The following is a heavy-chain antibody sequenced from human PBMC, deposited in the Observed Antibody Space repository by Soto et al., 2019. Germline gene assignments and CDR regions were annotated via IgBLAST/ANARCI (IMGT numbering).Heavy chain of an antibody. CDR3: AKEDYDILTRPSYFDY. D-gene: IGHD3-9*01. Sequence: GGSLRLSCAASGFTFSSDGLSLVRLVPGKGLEWVSGISGSGGSTYYADSVKGRFTISRDNSKNTLYLQMNSLRAEDTAVYYCAKEDYDILTRPSYFDYWGQGTLVTVSS. CDR2: ISGSGGST. V-gene: IGHV3-23*01. CDR1: GFTFSSDG. J-gene: IGHJ4*02.